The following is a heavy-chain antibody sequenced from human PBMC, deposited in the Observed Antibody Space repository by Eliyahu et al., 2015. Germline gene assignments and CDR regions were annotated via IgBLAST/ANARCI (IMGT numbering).Heavy chain of an antibody. V-gene: IGHV2-5*02. CDR3: AHRGILAXTLDY. CDR1: GFSPSTSGVG. D-gene: IGHD2-15*01. CDR2: IYWDDDK. Sequence: QITLKESGPTLVKPTQTLTLTCTFSGFSPSTSGVGVGWIRQPPGKALEWLALIYWDDDKTYSPSLKSRLTITKDTSKNQVVLTMTNMDPVDTATYYCAHRGILAXTLDYWGRGTLVTVSS. J-gene: IGHJ4*02.